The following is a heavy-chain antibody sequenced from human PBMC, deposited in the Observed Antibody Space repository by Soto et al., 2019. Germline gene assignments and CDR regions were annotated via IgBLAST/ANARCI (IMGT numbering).Heavy chain of an antibody. Sequence: QVQLVQSGAEVKKPGASVKVSCKASGYTFTSYGISWVRQAPGQGLEGMGWISAYSGISNNAQKFQGRVTMTTDTSTSTAYMELRGLRSDDTAVYSCARGTTVETGSYWGQGTLVTVSS. CDR3: ARGTTVETGSY. CDR1: GYTFTSYG. CDR2: ISAYSGIS. J-gene: IGHJ4*02. V-gene: IGHV1-18*01. D-gene: IGHD4-17*01.